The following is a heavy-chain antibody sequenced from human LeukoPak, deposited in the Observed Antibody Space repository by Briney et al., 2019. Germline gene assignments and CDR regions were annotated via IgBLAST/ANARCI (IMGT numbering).Heavy chain of an antibody. D-gene: IGHD3-9*01. J-gene: IGHJ4*02. V-gene: IGHV3-66*01. Sequence: PGGSLRLSCAASGFTVSSNYMSWVRKAPGKGLEWVSVIYSGGSTYYADSVKGRFTISRDNSKNTLYLQMNSLRAEDTAVYYCARGGGYDILTGRDWGQGTLVTVSS. CDR3: ARGGGYDILTGRD. CDR2: IYSGGST. CDR1: GFTVSSNY.